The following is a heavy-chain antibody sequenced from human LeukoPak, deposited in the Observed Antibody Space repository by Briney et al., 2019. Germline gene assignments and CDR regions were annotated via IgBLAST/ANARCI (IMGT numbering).Heavy chain of an antibody. CDR3: ARGVRIAAAGTLVTPFDY. V-gene: IGHV1-24*01. J-gene: IGHJ4*02. D-gene: IGHD6-13*01. Sequence: GASVKVSCKVSGYTLTELSMHWVRQAPGKGLEWMGGFDPEDGETIYAQKFQGRVTMTEDTSTDTAYMELSSLRSEDTAVYYCARGVRIAAAGTLVTPFDYWGQGTLVTVSS. CDR1: GYTLTELS. CDR2: FDPEDGET.